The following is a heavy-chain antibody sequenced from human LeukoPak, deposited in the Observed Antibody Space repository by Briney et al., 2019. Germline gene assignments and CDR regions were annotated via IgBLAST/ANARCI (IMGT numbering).Heavy chain of an antibody. CDR3: ARDGGAAAGY. Sequence: GGSLRLSCAASGFTVSNNYMSWVRQAPGKGLEWVSVMYRGGSTYYADSVQGRFTMSRDNSKNTLYLQMNSLRAEDTAVYYCARDGGAAAGYWGQGTLVTASS. CDR2: MYRGGST. V-gene: IGHV3-66*01. D-gene: IGHD6-13*01. J-gene: IGHJ4*02. CDR1: GFTVSNNY.